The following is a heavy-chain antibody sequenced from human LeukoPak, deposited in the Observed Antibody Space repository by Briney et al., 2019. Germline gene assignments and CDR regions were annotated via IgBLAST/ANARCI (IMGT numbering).Heavy chain of an antibody. CDR3: ARDRERIWRRPYLDY. V-gene: IGHV1-46*01. CDR2: INPSGSST. D-gene: IGHD2-15*01. Sequence: ASVKVSCKASGYTFTTYSMHWARQAPGQGLEWMGIINPSGSSTTYAQKFQGRVTMTRDMSTSTVYMELSSLRSEDTAVYYCARDRERIWRRPYLDYWGKGPWSPSPQ. CDR1: GYTFTTYS. J-gene: IGHJ4*03.